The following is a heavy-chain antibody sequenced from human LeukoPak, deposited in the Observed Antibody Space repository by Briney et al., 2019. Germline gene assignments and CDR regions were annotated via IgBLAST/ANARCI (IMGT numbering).Heavy chain of an antibody. J-gene: IGHJ1*01. CDR1: GFAFSSYA. D-gene: IGHD3-10*01. V-gene: IGHV3-64*01. Sequence: GGSLRLSCAASGFAFSSYAMHWVRQAPGKGLEYVSGINSHGGSTFYTNSVKGRFTISRDNSKNTLYLQMGSLRTEDLAVYYCAKSRWDGSGSYYRVKYFQHWGQGTLVTVSS. CDR2: INSHGGST. CDR3: AKSRWDGSGSYYRVKYFQH.